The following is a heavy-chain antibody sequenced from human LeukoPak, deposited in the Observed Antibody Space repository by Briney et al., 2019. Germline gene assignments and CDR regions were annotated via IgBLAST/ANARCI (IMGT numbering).Heavy chain of an antibody. CDR2: IIPIFGTA. CDR1: GGTFSSYA. CDR3: ARVRYDSVYNWFDP. D-gene: IGHD3-22*01. Sequence: GSSVTVSCKGSGGTFSSYAISWVRQAPGQGLEWMGGIIPIFGTANYAQKFQGRVTITTDESTSTAYMELSSLRSEDTALYSCARVRYDSVYNWFDPWGQGILVTVSS. V-gene: IGHV1-69*05. J-gene: IGHJ5*02.